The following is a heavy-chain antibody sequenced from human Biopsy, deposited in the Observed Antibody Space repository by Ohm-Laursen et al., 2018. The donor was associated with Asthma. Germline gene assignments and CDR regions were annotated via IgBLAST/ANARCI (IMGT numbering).Heavy chain of an antibody. CDR1: GFTFGDYW. CDR2: IKHDGTEK. Sequence: SLRLSCTAFGFTFGDYWMSWVRQVPGKGLEWVANIKHDGTEKNHVDSLKGRLTTSRDNAKNSLYLQMNSLRAEDTAVYYCARTFHFWSPYHAEHYQLWGQGTLVTVSS. CDR3: ARTFHFWSPYHAEHYQL. D-gene: IGHD3-3*02. V-gene: IGHV3-7*01. J-gene: IGHJ1*01.